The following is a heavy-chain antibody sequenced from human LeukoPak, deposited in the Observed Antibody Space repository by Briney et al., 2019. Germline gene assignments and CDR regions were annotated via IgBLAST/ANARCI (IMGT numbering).Heavy chain of an antibody. D-gene: IGHD2-2*01. CDR1: GFTFSSYS. J-gene: IGHJ4*02. Sequence: QAGGSLRLSCAASGFTFSSYSMNWVRQAPGKGLEWVSYISSSSSTIYYADSVKGRFTVSRDNAKNTVYLQMNSLRAEDTAVYYCARDRGHAYFFDYWGQGALVTVSS. V-gene: IGHV3-48*04. CDR2: ISSSSSTI. CDR3: ARDRGHAYFFDY.